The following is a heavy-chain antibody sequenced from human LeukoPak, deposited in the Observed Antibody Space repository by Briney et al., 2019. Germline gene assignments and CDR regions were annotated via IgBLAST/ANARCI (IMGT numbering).Heavy chain of an antibody. CDR1: RFTFSNYA. CDR2: ISGSGGNT. CDR3: AKDLALYTGPYSGGVYSASDY. D-gene: IGHD1-26*01. Sequence: PGGSVRLSCAASRFTFSNYAMSWVRQAPGKGLEWVSSISGSGGNTYYADSVKGRFTISRYNSKNTLYLQMNSLRVEDTAVYYCAKDLALYTGPYSGGVYSASDYWRQGTVVSVSS. V-gene: IGHV3-23*01. J-gene: IGHJ4*02.